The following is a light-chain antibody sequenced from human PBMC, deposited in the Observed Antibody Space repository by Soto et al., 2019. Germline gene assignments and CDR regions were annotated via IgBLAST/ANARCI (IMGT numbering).Light chain of an antibody. CDR2: DVS. J-gene: IGLJ1*01. CDR3: SSYTSRSTRV. V-gene: IGLV2-14*01. CDR1: SIDVGGYNY. Sequence: QSYLTQPASVSGSPGQSITISCPGTSIDVGGYNYVSWYQQHPGKAPKLMIYDVSNRPSGVSNRFSGSKSGNTASLTISGLQAEDEADYYCSSYTSRSTRVFGTGTKVTVL.